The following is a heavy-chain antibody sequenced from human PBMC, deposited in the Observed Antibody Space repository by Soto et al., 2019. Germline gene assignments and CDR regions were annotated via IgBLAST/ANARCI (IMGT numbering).Heavy chain of an antibody. Sequence: QVQLVQSGAEVKKPGASVKVSCKASGYTFTGYYMHWVRQAPGQGLEWMGWINPNSGGTNYAQKFQGWVTMTRDTSTSTAYMELSRLRSDDTAVYYCARSKYCSGGSCPSPAFDIWGQGTMVTVSS. J-gene: IGHJ3*02. D-gene: IGHD2-15*01. V-gene: IGHV1-2*04. CDR2: INPNSGGT. CDR1: GYTFTGYY. CDR3: ARSKYCSGGSCPSPAFDI.